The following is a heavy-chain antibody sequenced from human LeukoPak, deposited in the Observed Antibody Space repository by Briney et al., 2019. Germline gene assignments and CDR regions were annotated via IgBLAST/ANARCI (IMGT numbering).Heavy chain of an antibody. CDR2: INHSGST. CDR1: GGSISSYY. V-gene: IGHV4-34*01. CDR3: ARKAARYYYYYGMDV. Sequence: SETLSLTCTVSGGSISSYYWSWIRQPPGKGLEWIGEINHSGSTNYNPSLKSRVTISVDTSKNQFSLKLSSVTAADTAVYYCARKAARYYYYYGMDVWGQGTTVTVSS. D-gene: IGHD2-15*01. J-gene: IGHJ6*02.